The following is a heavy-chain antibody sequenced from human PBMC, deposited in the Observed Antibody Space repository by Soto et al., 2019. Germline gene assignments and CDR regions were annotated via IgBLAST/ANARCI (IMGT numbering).Heavy chain of an antibody. D-gene: IGHD3-3*01. V-gene: IGHV4-34*01. CDR1: GGSFSGYY. CDR2: INHSGST. CDR3: ARGYFWSGYEY. Sequence: QVQLQQWGAGLLKPSETLSLTCAVYGGSFSGYYWSWIRQPPGKGLEWIGVINHSGSTNYNPSLKSRLIISVDTSKNQFSLKLSSVTAADTAVYYCARGYFWSGYEYWGQVTLVTVSS. J-gene: IGHJ4*02.